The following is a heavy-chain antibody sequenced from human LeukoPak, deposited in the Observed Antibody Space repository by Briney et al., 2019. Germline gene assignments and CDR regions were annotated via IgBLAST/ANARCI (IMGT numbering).Heavy chain of an antibody. Sequence: SETLSLTCSVSGASISLYYWGWIRQPAGKGLEWIGRIYIGGGAYYNPSLKSRVSMSVDTSKSQFSLKLTSVTAADTAVYYCAKRGNWGFFDYWGQGTLVTVSS. CDR2: IYIGGGA. J-gene: IGHJ4*02. CDR3: AKRGNWGFFDY. D-gene: IGHD7-27*01. CDR1: GASISLYY. V-gene: IGHV4-4*07.